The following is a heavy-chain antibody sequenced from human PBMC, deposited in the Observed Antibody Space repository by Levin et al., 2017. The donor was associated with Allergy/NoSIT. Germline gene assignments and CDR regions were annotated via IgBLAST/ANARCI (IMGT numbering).Heavy chain of an antibody. D-gene: IGHD2-2*03. CDR1: GGSISGGGYH. CDR2: IYYSGST. V-gene: IGHV4-31*03. Sequence: SQTLSLTCTVSGGSISGGGYHWTWIRQHPEKGLEWIGYIYYSGSTFYNPSLKSRLMISVDTSKNQFSLNVSSVTAADTAVYYCAREDGSTFDFCCQGALVTVAS. J-gene: IGHJ4*02. CDR3: AREDGSTFDF.